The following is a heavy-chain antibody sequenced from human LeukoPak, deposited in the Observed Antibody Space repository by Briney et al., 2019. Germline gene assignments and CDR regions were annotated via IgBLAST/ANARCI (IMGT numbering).Heavy chain of an antibody. CDR1: GFTFSSYD. V-gene: IGHV3-13*01. CDR3: ARGTGITGNQLQPDPPDY. Sequence: GGSLRLSCAASGFTFSSYDMHWVRQATGKGLEWVSAIGTAGDTYYPGSVKGRFTISRENAKNSLYLQMNSLRAGDTAVYYCARGTGITGNQLQPDPPDYWGQEPLVTVPS. CDR2: IGTAGDT. J-gene: IGHJ4*02. D-gene: IGHD1-20*01.